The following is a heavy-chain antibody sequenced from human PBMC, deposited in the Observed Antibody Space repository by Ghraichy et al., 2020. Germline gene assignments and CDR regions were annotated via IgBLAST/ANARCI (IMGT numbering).Heavy chain of an antibody. V-gene: IGHV3-23*01. CDR2: ISGSGGST. D-gene: IGHD3-10*01. CDR1: GFTFSSYA. J-gene: IGHJ4*02. CDR3: AKVPTYYYGSGSYGYFDY. Sequence: LSLTCAASGFTFSSYAMSWVRQAPGKGLEWVSAISGSGGSTYYADSVKGRFTISRDNSKNTLYLQMNSLRAEDTAVYYCAKVPTYYYGSGSYGYFDYWGQGTLVTVSS.